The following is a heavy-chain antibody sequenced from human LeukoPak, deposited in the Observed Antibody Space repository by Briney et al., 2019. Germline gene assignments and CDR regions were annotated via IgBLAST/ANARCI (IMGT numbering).Heavy chain of an antibody. J-gene: IGHJ4*02. V-gene: IGHV3-30-3*01. CDR1: GFTFSGYA. CDR3: ARDLSEKYSIDY. Sequence: GGSLRLSCAASGFTFSGYAIHWVRQAPSKGLEWVAFISYDGSIKYYADSVKGRCTISRDNSKNTLNLQINSLRAEDTAVYYCARDLSEKYSIDYWGQGTLVTVSS. D-gene: IGHD2-15*01. CDR2: ISYDGSIK.